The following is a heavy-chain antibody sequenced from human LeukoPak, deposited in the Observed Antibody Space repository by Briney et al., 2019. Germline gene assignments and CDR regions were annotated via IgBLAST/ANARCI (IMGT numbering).Heavy chain of an antibody. Sequence: PGGSLRLSCAASGFTFTSYAMTWVRQAPGKGLEWVSSIIGSGATTYYADSVKGRFTISRDNSKNTLYLQMNSLRAEDTAVYYCAKSPPGLQYGNWFDPWGQGTLVTVSS. CDR2: IIGSGATT. J-gene: IGHJ5*02. CDR1: GFTFTSYA. D-gene: IGHD4-11*01. CDR3: AKSPPGLQYGNWFDP. V-gene: IGHV3-23*01.